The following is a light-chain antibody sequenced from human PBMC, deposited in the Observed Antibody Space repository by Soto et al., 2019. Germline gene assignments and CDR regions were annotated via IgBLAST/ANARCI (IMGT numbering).Light chain of an antibody. Sequence: AIQLTQSASSLSASVGDRVTITCRASQGINSALAWYQQKPGKAPNLLIYDASSLESGVPSRFSGSGSGTDFTLTISGLQPVDFATYYCQQFNTDLFTFGPGTKVDAK. J-gene: IGKJ3*01. CDR1: QGINSA. CDR2: DAS. V-gene: IGKV1-13*02. CDR3: QQFNTDLFT.